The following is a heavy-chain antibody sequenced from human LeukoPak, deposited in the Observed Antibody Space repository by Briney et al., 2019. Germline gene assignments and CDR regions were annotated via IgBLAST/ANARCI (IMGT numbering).Heavy chain of an antibody. J-gene: IGHJ4*02. D-gene: IGHD3-10*01. Sequence: PSETLSLTCTVSGGSISSSSYYWGWIRQPPGKGLEWIGSIYYSGSTYYNPSLKSRVTISVDTSKNQFSLKLSSVTAADTAVYYCARRGPLVRGLITFDYWGQGTLVTVSS. CDR1: GGSISSSSYY. CDR3: ARRGPLVRGLITFDY. V-gene: IGHV4-39*01. CDR2: IYYSGST.